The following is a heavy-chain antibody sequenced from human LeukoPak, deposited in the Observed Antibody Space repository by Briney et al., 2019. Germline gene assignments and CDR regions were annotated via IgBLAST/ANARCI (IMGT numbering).Heavy chain of an antibody. Sequence: SETLSLTCAVYGGSFSGYYWSWIRQPPGKGLEWVGEINHSGSTNHNPSLKSRVTISVDTSKNQFSLKLSSVTAADTAVYYCARHVSNWYNYYDSSGYYYAGYYFDYWGQGTLVTVSS. CDR2: INHSGST. J-gene: IGHJ4*02. CDR1: GGSFSGYY. V-gene: IGHV4-34*01. D-gene: IGHD3-22*01. CDR3: ARHVSNWYNYYDSSGYYYAGYYFDY.